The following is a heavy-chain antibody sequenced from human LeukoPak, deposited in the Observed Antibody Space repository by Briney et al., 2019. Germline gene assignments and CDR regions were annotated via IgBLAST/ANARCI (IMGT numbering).Heavy chain of an antibody. J-gene: IGHJ5*02. CDR3: ARDKYSSSWLYNWFDP. CDR1: GYTFTSYG. CDR2: ISAYNGNT. D-gene: IGHD6-13*01. V-gene: IGHV1-18*01. Sequence: GASVKASCKASGYTFTSYGISWVRQAPGQGLEWMGWISAYNGNTNYARKLQGRVTMTTDTSTSTAYMELRSLRSDDTAVYYCARDKYSSSWLYNWFDPWGQGTLVTVSS.